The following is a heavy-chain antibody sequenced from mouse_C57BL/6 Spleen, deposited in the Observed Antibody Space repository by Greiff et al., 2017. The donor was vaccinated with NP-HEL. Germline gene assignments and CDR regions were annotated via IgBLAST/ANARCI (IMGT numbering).Heavy chain of an antibody. CDR1: GYSITSGYS. V-gene: IGHV3-6*01. Sequence: ESGPGLVKPSQSLSLTCSVTGYSITSGYSWNWIRQFPGNKLEWMGYISYDGSNNYNPSLKNRISITRDTSKNQFFLKLNSVTTEDTATYYCARGPITFAYWGQGTLVTVSA. CDR3: ARGPITFAY. J-gene: IGHJ3*01. CDR2: ISYDGSN. D-gene: IGHD1-3*01.